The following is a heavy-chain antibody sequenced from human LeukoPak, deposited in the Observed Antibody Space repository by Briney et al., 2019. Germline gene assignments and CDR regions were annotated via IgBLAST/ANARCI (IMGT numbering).Heavy chain of an antibody. CDR1: GGSISNFF. D-gene: IGHD3/OR15-3a*01. V-gene: IGHV4-59*01. Sequence: SETLSLTCTVSGGSISNFFWSWMRQPPGKGLEWIGWINYSGNTNYNPSLKSRVTISLDTSKNQFPLKLSSVTAADTAVYYCARYEEFSTGYLASSPRHYFDHWGQGTLVTVSS. CDR2: INYSGNT. J-gene: IGHJ4*02. CDR3: ARYEEFSTGYLASSPRHYFDH.